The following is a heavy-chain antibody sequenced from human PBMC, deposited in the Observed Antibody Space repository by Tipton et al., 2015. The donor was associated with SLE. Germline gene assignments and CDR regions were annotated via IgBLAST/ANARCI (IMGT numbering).Heavy chain of an antibody. V-gene: IGHV4-31*03. Sequence: TLSLTCTVSGGSISSGGYYWSWIRQHPGKGLEWIGYIYYSGSTYYNPSLKSRVTISVDTSKNQFFLRLRSVTAADTAGYYCARGRGSSSSGHDWGQGTLVTVPS. D-gene: IGHD6-6*01. CDR3: ARGRGSSSSGHD. CDR1: GGSISSGGYY. J-gene: IGHJ4*02. CDR2: IYYSGST.